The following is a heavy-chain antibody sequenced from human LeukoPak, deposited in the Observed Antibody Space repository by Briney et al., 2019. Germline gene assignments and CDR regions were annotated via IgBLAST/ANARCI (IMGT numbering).Heavy chain of an antibody. Sequence: SETLSLTCSVSGGSFSSYYWSWIRQPPGKGLEWIGYIYYSGSTNYNPSLKSRVTISVDTSKDQFSLKLSSVTAADTAVYYCARDLGYCSGGSCYLDAFDIWGQGTMVTVSS. J-gene: IGHJ3*02. D-gene: IGHD2-15*01. V-gene: IGHV4-59*01. CDR1: GGSFSSYY. CDR3: ARDLGYCSGGSCYLDAFDI. CDR2: IYYSGST.